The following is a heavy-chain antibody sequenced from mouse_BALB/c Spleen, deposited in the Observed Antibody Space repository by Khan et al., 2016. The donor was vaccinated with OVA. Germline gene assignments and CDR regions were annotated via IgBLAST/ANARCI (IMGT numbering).Heavy chain of an antibody. CDR1: GFSLTTYG. J-gene: IGHJ4*01. Sequence: QVQLKQSGPGLVAPSQSLSITCTVSGFSLTTYGVNWIRQPPGKGLEWLGVIWGDGSTNYHSALISRLSISKDNSQSQVFLKLNSLQTDDTATYYCAKWGDGSTYAMDYWGQGTSVTVSS. D-gene: IGHD2-3*01. V-gene: IGHV2-3*01. CDR2: IWGDGST. CDR3: AKWGDGSTYAMDY.